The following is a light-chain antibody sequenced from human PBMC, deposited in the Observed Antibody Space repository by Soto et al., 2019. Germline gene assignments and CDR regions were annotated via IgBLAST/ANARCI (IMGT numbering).Light chain of an antibody. CDR3: QQYDTYSPWT. CDR1: QNINKW. J-gene: IGKJ1*01. Sequence: DIQMTQSPSTLSASVVDRVTITCRASQNINKWLAWHQQKPGKAPKLLIYDASSLEIGVPSRFSASGSGTEFTLTISSLQPDDFATYYCQQYDTYSPWTFGQGTKVDIK. CDR2: DAS. V-gene: IGKV1-5*01.